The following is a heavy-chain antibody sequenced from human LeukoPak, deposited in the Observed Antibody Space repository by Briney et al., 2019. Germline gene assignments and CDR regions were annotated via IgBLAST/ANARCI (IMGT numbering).Heavy chain of an antibody. CDR3: ARANLKAPFFDI. V-gene: IGHV4-30-2*01. CDR1: GGSISSGGYY. J-gene: IGHJ3*02. Sequence: SQTLSLTCTVSGGSISSGGYYWSWIRQPPGKGLEWIGEINHSGSTNNNPSLKSRVTISVDTSKNQFSLKLSSVTAADTAVYYCARANLKAPFFDIWGQGTMVTVSS. CDR2: INHSGST.